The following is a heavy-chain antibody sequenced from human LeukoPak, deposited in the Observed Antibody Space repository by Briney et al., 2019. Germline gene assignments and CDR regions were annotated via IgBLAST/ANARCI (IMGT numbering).Heavy chain of an antibody. Sequence: PSETLSLTCTVSGGSISNYYWSWIRQPAGKGLEWIGEIYHSGSTNYNPSLKSRVTISVDKSKNQFSLKLSSVTAADTAVYYCARNNRYCTGGGCYSFDYWSQGTLVTVSS. CDR2: IYHSGST. J-gene: IGHJ4*02. CDR3: ARNNRYCTGGGCYSFDY. CDR1: GGSISNYY. D-gene: IGHD2-15*01. V-gene: IGHV4-4*07.